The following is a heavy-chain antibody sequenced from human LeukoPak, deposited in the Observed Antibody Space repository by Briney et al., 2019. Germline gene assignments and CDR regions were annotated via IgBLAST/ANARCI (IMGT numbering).Heavy chain of an antibody. CDR3: ASGSSYDSSGRGFDY. D-gene: IGHD3-22*01. J-gene: IGHJ4*02. V-gene: IGHV4-4*02. CDR1: GGSISSSNW. CDR2: IYHSGST. Sequence: SETLSLTCAVSGGSISSSNWWSWVRQPPGKGLEWIGEIYHSGSTNYNPSLKSRVTISVDKSKNQFSLKLSSVTAADTAVYYCASGSSYDSSGRGFDYWGQGTLVTVSS.